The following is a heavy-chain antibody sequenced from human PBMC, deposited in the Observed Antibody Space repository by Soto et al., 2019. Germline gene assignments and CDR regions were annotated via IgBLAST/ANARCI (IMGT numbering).Heavy chain of an antibody. CDR3: VRVGYYSNGKTFHYHGLYV. CDR1: GYNFTSHY. CDR2: IYPRGGTT. J-gene: IGHJ6*02. Sequence: ASVKVSCKASGYNFTSHYMHWVRQAPGQGLESMGIIYPRGGTTIYAQKFQGRVTMTRDTSTHTFYMELSSLRSEGTAMYYCVRVGYYSNGKTFHYHGLYVWGQVTTGTVS. D-gene: IGHD3-3*01. V-gene: IGHV1-46*01.